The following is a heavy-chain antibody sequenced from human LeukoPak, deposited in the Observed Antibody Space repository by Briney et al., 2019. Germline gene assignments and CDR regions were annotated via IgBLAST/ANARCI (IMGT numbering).Heavy chain of an antibody. J-gene: IGHJ1*01. V-gene: IGHV4-34*01. D-gene: IGHD3-16*01. CDR2: INHSGST. CDR3: ARHSYDLGCLLL. Sequence: GSLRLSCAASGFTFSSYEMNWIRQPPGKGLEWIGEINHSGSTNYNPSLKSRVTISVDTSKNQFSLKLSSVTAADTAVYYCARHSYDLGCLLLGGQGTLVTVSS. CDR1: GFTFSSYE.